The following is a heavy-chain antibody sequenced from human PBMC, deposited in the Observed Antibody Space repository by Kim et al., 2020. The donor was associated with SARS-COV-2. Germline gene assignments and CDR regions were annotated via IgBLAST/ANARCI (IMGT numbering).Heavy chain of an antibody. V-gene: IGHV3-21*01. CDR3: ARESPYSSLTLDY. CDR1: GFTFSSYT. CDR2: ITSSTSYI. D-gene: IGHD3-9*01. J-gene: IGHJ4*02. Sequence: GGSLRLSCAASGFTFSSYTMSWVRQAPGKGLEWVSSITSSTSYIYYADSVKGRFTISRDNSKNSLSLQMNSLRAEDTAVYYCARESPYSSLTLDYWGQGTLVTVSS.